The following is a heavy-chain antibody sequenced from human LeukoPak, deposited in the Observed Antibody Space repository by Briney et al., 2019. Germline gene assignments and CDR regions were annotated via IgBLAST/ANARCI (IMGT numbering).Heavy chain of an antibody. Sequence: GGALEISWKTPGYRFTAYWIGWVRRMPGKGREGMGIFYAGESYTIYSPSFQGPVTIPAGQSIEPAFLRWGSLKASETAMYYCARRGKIVAASHLFDSWGEGTLVTLSP. D-gene: IGHD6-13*01. CDR3: ARRGKIVAASHLFDS. CDR2: FYAGESYT. V-gene: IGHV5-51*01. CDR1: GYRFTAYW. J-gene: IGHJ5*01.